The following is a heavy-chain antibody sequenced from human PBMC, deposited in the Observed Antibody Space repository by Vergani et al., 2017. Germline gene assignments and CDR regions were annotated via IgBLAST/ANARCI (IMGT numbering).Heavy chain of an antibody. D-gene: IGHD6-13*01. V-gene: IGHV4-34*01. J-gene: IGHJ4*02. CDR3: ARAGHQRQQLVGPTASYYFDY. CDR2: INHSGST. CDR1: GGSFSGYY. Sequence: QVQLQQWGAGLLKPSETLSLTCAVYGGSFSGYYWSWIRQPPGKGLEWIGEINHSGSTNYKPTLQSRVTISVDTSKNQFSLKLSSVTAADTAVYYCARAGHQRQQLVGPTASYYFDYWGQGTLVTVSS.